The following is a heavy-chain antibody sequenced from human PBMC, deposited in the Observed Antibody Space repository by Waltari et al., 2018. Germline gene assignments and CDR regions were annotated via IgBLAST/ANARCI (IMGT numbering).Heavy chain of an antibody. CDR1: EFIVRNNY. J-gene: IGHJ3*01. CDR2: IYAGGGS. V-gene: IGHV3-53*02. CDR3: ATLGAYLGAFEV. Sequence: EVQLVETGGALIHPGGSLRLSCAASEFIVRNNYMAWVRQAPGKGLDWVSVIYAGGGSDSADSVRGRFTISRDNSKNTLYLEMNALRPYDTAVYYCATLGAYLGAFEVWGRGTMVTVSS. D-gene: IGHD3-16*01.